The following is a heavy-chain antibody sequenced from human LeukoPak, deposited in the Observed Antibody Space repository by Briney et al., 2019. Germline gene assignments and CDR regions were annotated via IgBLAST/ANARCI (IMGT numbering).Heavy chain of an antibody. CDR1: DFSFSSQA. J-gene: IGHJ4*02. CDR3: AKVYDFWSGYSYYFDY. V-gene: IGHV3-23*01. Sequence: GGSLRLSCIASDFSFSSQAMSWVRQSPGKGLEWISGVDGRGSTTYYVDSVKGRFTISRDNSKNTLYLQMNSLRAEDTAVYYCAKVYDFWSGYSYYFDYWGQGTLVTVSS. D-gene: IGHD3-3*01. CDR2: VDGRGSTT.